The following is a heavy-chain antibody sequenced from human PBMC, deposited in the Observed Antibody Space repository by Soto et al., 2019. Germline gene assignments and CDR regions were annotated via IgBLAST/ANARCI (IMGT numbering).Heavy chain of an antibody. Sequence: SETLSLTCTVSGVSISSYYWSCIRQPAGKGLEWIGRIYTSGSTNYNRSLKSRVTMSIDTSKNQFSLKMSSVTAADTAVYYCAREMDDILTGPDNVAFDIWGQGTMVTVSS. CDR2: IYTSGST. CDR3: AREMDDILTGPDNVAFDI. V-gene: IGHV4-4*07. D-gene: IGHD3-9*01. CDR1: GVSISSYY. J-gene: IGHJ3*02.